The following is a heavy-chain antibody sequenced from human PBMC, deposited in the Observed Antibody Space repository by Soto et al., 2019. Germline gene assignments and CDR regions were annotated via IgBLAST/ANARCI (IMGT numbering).Heavy chain of an antibody. CDR2: INHSGST. CDR1: GGSFSGYY. J-gene: IGHJ5*02. CDR3: ARAYSRRRNWCDP. D-gene: IGHD3-16*01. V-gene: IGHV4-34*01. Sequence: QVQLQQWGAGLLKPSETLSLTCAVYGGSFSGYYWSWIRQPPGKGLEWIGEINHSGSTNYNPSLKSRVTISADTSKNQCSLKLSSVTSADTAVYYCARAYSRRRNWCDPWGQGTLVTVSS.